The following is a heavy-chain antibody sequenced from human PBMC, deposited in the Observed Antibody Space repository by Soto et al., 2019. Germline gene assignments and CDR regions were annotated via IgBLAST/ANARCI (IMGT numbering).Heavy chain of an antibody. CDR2: ISSRGTTI. V-gene: IGHV3-11*01. CDR1: GFTFSDYQ. J-gene: IGHJ5*02. CDR3: ATSSYNNWFDP. Sequence: GGSLRLSCAASGFTFSDYQMSWIRQAPGKGLEWVSYISSRGTTIYYADSVKGRFTISRDNAENSVYLQMNTLRAEDTAVYYCATSSYNNWFDPWGQGTLVTVSS. D-gene: IGHD6-6*01.